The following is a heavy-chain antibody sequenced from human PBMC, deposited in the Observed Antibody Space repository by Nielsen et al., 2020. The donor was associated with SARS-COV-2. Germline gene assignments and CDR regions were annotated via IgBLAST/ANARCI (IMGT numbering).Heavy chain of an antibody. CDR2: IYPGDSDT. V-gene: IGHV5-51*01. CDR3: ARVDCSGDRCYPRNFDY. J-gene: IGHJ4*02. Sequence: KVSCKGSGYSFTSYWIGWVRQMPGKGLEWMGIIYPGDSDTRYSPSFQGQVTISADKSISTAYLQWSSLKASDTAMYYCARVDCSGDRCYPRNFDYWGQGTLVTVSS. CDR1: GYSFTSYW. D-gene: IGHD2-15*01.